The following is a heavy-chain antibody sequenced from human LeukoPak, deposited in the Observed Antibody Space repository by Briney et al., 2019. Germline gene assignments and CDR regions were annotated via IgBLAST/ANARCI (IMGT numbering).Heavy chain of an antibody. CDR2: IYYSGST. CDR1: GGSISSYY. CDR3: ARDSAPNLLAYFDY. Sequence: ASETLSLTCTVSGGSISSYYWSWIRQPPGKGLEWIGYIYYSGSTNYNPSLKSRVTISVDTSKNQFSLRLNSVTAADTAVYYCARDSAPNLLAYFDYWGQGILVTVSS. D-gene: IGHD2/OR15-2a*01. V-gene: IGHV4-59*12. J-gene: IGHJ4*02.